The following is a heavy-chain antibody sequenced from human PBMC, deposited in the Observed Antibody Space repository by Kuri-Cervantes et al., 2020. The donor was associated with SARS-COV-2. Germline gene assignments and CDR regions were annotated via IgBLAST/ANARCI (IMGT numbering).Heavy chain of an antibody. CDR2: IYYSGST. D-gene: IGHD7-27*01. J-gene: IGHJ5*02. CDR3: ARQNWGFDWFDP. V-gene: IGHV4-39*01. CDR1: GFTVSSNY. Sequence: ESLKISCAASGFTVSSNYMSWIRQPPGKGLEWIGSIYYSGSTYYNPSLKSRVTISVDTSKNQFSLKLSSVTAADTAVYYCARQNWGFDWFDPWGQGTLVTVSS.